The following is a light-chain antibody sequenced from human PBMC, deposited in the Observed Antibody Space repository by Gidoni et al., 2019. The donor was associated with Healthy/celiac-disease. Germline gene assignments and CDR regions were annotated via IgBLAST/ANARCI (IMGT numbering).Light chain of an antibody. V-gene: IGKV3-15*01. Sequence: MPQSPATLPVYPGERPTLSCRASQSVSSNLAWYQQKPGQAPRLLIDAATTRATGIPARFSGSWSGKEFTLTISRLQSEDFAVYCCQQYNNWWTFGQGTRVEIK. CDR3: QQYNNWWT. CDR2: AAT. J-gene: IGKJ1*01. CDR1: QSVSSN.